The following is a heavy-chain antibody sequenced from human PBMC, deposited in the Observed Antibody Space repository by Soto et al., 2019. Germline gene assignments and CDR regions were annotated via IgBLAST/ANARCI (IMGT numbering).Heavy chain of an antibody. Sequence: PSETLSLTCTVSGGSISSYHWSWSRQPPGKGLEWIGYIYYSGSTNYNPSLKSRVTISVDTSKNQFSLKLSSVTAADTAVYYCARAKAPLYSSSWYWFDPWGQGTLVTVS. CDR1: GGSISSYH. CDR3: ARAKAPLYSSSWYWFDP. J-gene: IGHJ5*02. V-gene: IGHV4-59*08. D-gene: IGHD6-13*01. CDR2: IYYSGST.